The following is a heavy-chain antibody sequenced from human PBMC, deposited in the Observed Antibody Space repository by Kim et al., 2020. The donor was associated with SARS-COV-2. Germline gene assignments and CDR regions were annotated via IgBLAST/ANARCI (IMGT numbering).Heavy chain of an antibody. CDR3: VKEDVY. J-gene: IGHJ4*02. CDR2: SNGGST. Sequence: SNGGSTYYADSVKGRFTISRDNSKNTLYLQMSSLRAEDTAVYYCVKEDVYWGQGTLVTVSS. V-gene: IGHV3-64D*09.